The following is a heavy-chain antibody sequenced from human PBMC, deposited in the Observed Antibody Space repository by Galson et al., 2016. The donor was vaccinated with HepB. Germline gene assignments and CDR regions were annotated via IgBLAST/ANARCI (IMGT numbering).Heavy chain of an antibody. V-gene: IGHV4-38-2*02. Sequence: SETLSLTCSVSGYSISNGYYWGWIRQSPGKGLEWIGSVYRSGSSYYNPSLRSRLTISVDTAKNHFSLSLTSVTAADSAVYYCARTVLPASIGGPFDFWGPGTLITVSS. J-gene: IGHJ3*01. CDR3: ARTVLPASIGGPFDF. CDR1: GYSISNGYY. D-gene: IGHD2-15*01. CDR2: VYRSGSS.